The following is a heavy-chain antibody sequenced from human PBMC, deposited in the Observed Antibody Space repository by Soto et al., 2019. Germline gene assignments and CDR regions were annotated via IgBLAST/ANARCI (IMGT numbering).Heavy chain of an antibody. D-gene: IGHD3-16*01. CDR2: IRSKGHNYAT. V-gene: IGHV3-73*01. CDR3: TRDLFSYDYSGILWFAP. CDR1: GGDFSGPA. J-gene: IGHJ5*02. Sequence: GGPLGLCWAAAGGDFSGPAMCWVRQTSGKGPEWVGRIRSKGHNYATEYAASVKGRFTISRDDSKNTAYLQMNSLQTEDTAVYYCTRDLFSYDYSGILWFAPWGQGTLVTVSS.